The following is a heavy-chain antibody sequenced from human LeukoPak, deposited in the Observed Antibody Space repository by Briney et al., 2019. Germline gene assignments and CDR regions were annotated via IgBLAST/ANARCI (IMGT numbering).Heavy chain of an antibody. J-gene: IGHJ4*02. V-gene: IGHV4-59*11. CDR1: GGSISSHY. CDR2: IFYSGST. D-gene: IGHD6-13*01. CDR3: ARGAATINHRIFDY. Sequence: SETLSLTCTVSGGSISSHYWSWIRQPPGKGLEWIGFIFYSGSTTYNPSLKSRVTLSLDTSKNQFSLKLSSVTTADTAVYYCARGAATINHRIFDYWGQGTLVTVSS.